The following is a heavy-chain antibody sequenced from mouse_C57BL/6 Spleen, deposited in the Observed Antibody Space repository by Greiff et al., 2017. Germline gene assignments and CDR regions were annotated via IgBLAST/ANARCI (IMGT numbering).Heavy chain of an antibody. CDR2: INPNNGGT. CDR1: GYTFTDYN. CDR3: ARRRSLGRDWYFDV. J-gene: IGHJ1*03. V-gene: IGHV1-18*01. Sequence: VQLQQSGPELVKPGASVKIPCKASGYTFTDYNMDWVKQSHGKSLEWIGDINPNNGGTIYNQKFKGKATLTVDKSSSTAYMELRSLTSEDTAVYYCARRRSLGRDWYFDVWGTGTTVTVSS. D-gene: IGHD4-1*01.